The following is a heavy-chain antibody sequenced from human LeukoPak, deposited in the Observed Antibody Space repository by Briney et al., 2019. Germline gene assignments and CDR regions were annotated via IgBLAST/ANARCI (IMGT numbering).Heavy chain of an antibody. CDR1: GFTLSDYY. Sequence: LGGSLRLSCAASGFTLSDYYMSWIRQAPGKGLEWVSYISSSGATTYYPDSVKGRFTISRDNTKNSLFLQMNSLRAEDTAVYYCARAGDRWYFDLWGRGTLVTVSS. CDR3: ARAGDRWYFDL. D-gene: IGHD3-10*01. CDR2: ISSSGATT. V-gene: IGHV3-11*04. J-gene: IGHJ2*01.